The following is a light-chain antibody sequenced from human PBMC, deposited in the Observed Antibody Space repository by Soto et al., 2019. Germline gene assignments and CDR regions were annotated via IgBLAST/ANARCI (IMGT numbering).Light chain of an antibody. J-gene: IGLJ1*01. V-gene: IGLV2-14*01. CDR3: SSYTSSSTLRGV. CDR2: DVS. CDR1: SSDVGGYNY. Sequence: QSALTQPDTVYGSPGQSIPISCTGTSSDVGGYNYVSWYQQHPGRAPKLMIYDVSNRPSGISNRFSGSKSGNTASLTISGLQAEDEADYYCSSYTSSSTLRGVFGTGTKVTVL.